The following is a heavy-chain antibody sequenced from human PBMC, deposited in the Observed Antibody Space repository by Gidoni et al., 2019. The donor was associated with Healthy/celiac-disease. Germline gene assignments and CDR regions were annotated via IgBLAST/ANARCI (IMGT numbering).Heavy chain of an antibody. V-gene: IGHV4-39*01. CDR3: ARADYYDSSGRPFDY. Sequence: QLQLQESGPGLVKPSETLSLTCTVSGGYISSSSYDWGWIRQPPGKGLEWIGSIDYRGSTYYNPSLKRRVTISVDTSKNQFSLKLSSVTAADTAVYYCARADYYDSSGRPFDYWGQGTLVTVSS. CDR2: IDYRGST. CDR1: GGYISSSSYD. D-gene: IGHD3-22*01. J-gene: IGHJ4*02.